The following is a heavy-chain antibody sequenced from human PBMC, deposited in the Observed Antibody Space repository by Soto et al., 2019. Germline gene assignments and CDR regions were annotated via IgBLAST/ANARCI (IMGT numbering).Heavy chain of an antibody. J-gene: IGHJ3*02. D-gene: IGHD3-22*01. CDR2: IYPGDSDT. V-gene: IGHV5-51*01. CDR1: GYSFTSYW. CDR3: ARHFDVGGEYYYDSSGYPRTAFDI. Sequence: GESLKISCKGSGYSFTSYWIGWVRQMPGKGLEWMGIIYPGDSDTRYSPSFQGQVTISADKSISTAYLQWSSLKASDTAMYYCARHFDVGGEYYYDSSGYPRTAFDIWGQGTMVTVSS.